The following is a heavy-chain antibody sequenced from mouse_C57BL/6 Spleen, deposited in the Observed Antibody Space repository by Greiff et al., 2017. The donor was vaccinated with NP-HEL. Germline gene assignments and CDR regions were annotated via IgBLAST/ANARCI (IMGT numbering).Heavy chain of an antibody. CDR1: GYTFTSYW. Sequence: QVQLQQPGAELVKPGASVKLSCKASGYTFTSYWMQWVKQRPGQGLEWIGEIDPSDSYTNYNQKFKGKATLTVDTSSSTAYMQLSSLTSEDSAVYYCASHYSNNSFAYWGQGTLVTVSA. J-gene: IGHJ3*01. CDR2: IDPSDSYT. CDR3: ASHYSNNSFAY. V-gene: IGHV1-50*01. D-gene: IGHD2-5*01.